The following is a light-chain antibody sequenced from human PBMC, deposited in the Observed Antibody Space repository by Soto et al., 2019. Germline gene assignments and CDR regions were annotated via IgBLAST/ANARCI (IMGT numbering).Light chain of an antibody. V-gene: IGKV3-20*01. Sequence: EIVLTQSPGTLSLSPGERATLSCRASQSVSSSYLAWYQQKPGQAPRLLIYGASSRATGIPDRFSGSGSGTDFTLTISRLEPEDFAVYYCQKYGSSRGTFGQGTRVAIK. CDR1: QSVSSSY. CDR3: QKYGSSRGT. CDR2: GAS. J-gene: IGKJ1*01.